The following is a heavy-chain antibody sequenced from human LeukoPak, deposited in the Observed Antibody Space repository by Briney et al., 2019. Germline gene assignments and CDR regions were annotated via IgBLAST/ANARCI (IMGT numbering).Heavy chain of an antibody. D-gene: IGHD3-10*01. CDR3: ARAVGGDGSGSL. Sequence: SETLSLTCTVSGDSISTYYWSWIRQPPGKGLEWIGYIYYRVTSDYNPSLQSRVTMSVDMSTRQISLKLSSVTAADTAVYYCARAVGGDGSGSLWGPGTLVTVSS. V-gene: IGHV4-59*12. J-gene: IGHJ4*02. CDR1: GDSISTYY. CDR2: IYYRVTS.